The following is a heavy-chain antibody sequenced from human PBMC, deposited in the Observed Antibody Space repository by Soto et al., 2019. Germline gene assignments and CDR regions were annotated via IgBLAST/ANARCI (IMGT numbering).Heavy chain of an antibody. CDR3: ARVGPWVPYYYDSSPYTFENWFDP. D-gene: IGHD3-22*01. CDR2: IYHGGST. V-gene: IGHV4-38-2*01. J-gene: IGHJ5*02. Sequence: SDTLCRTCVVSSYSISSGYYLVWLRQPPWKVLYWIVIIYHGGSTYYNPSLNSRVTLSIDMTNNHVSLILNSVTAADTAVYYCARVGPWVPYYYDSSPYTFENWFDPWGQGTLVTVS. CDR1: SYSISSGYY.